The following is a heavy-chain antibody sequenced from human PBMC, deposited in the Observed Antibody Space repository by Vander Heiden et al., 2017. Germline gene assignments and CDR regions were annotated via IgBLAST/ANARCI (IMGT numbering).Heavy chain of an antibody. J-gene: IGHJ6*02. CDR1: GYSIRSGYY. D-gene: IGHD6-13*01. CDR3: ARDRRRSAAAGTTAPYYYYGMDV. CDR2: IYHSGST. Sequence: QVQLQESGTGLVKPSETLSLTCAVSGYSIRSGYYWGWIRQPPGKGLEWIGSIYHSGSTYYNPSLKSRVTISVDTSKNQFSLKLSSVTAADTAVYYCARDRRRSAAAGTTAPYYYYGMDVWGQGTTVTVSS. V-gene: IGHV4-38-2*02.